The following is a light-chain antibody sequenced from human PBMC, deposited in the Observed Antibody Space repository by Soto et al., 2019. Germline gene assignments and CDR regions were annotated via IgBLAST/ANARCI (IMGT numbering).Light chain of an antibody. V-gene: IGLV1-40*01. CDR1: SSNIGAGHV. CDR3: QSYDNTLSASV. J-gene: IGLJ2*01. Sequence: QSVLTQPPSVSGAPGQRVTISCTGSSSNIGAGHVVHWYQQFPGRAPNLLIYGSSNRPSGVPDRFSGSKSGTSASLAITGLQAEDEADYYCQSYDNTLSASVFGGGTKLPVL. CDR2: GSS.